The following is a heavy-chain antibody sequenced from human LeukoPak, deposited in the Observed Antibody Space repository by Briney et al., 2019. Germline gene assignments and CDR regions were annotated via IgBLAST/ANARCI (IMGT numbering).Heavy chain of an antibody. Sequence: GGSLRLSCAASGFTFSSYAMSWVLQAPGMGLEWVSVISGSGGSTYSADSVKGRFTISRDNSKNTLYLQMNSLKAEDTAVYFCAKSQDGGRLFHFDYWGQGTLVTVSS. J-gene: IGHJ4*02. CDR1: GFTFSSYA. CDR3: AKSQDGGRLFHFDY. D-gene: IGHD1-26*01. CDR2: ISGSGGST. V-gene: IGHV3-23*01.